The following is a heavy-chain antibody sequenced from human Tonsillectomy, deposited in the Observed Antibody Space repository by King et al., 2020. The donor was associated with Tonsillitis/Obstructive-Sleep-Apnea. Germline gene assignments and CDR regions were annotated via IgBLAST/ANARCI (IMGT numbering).Heavy chain of an antibody. V-gene: IGHV5-10-1*03. CDR3: ARLDSYGMDV. CDR2: IDPGDSYT. Sequence: VQLVESGAEVKKPGESLRISCKGSGYSFTSYWIIWVRQMPGKGLECMGRIDPGDSYTNYSPSFQGHVTISADKSISTAYLHWSSLKASDTAIYYCARLDSYGMDVWGQGTTVTVSS. J-gene: IGHJ6*02. CDR1: GYSFTSYW.